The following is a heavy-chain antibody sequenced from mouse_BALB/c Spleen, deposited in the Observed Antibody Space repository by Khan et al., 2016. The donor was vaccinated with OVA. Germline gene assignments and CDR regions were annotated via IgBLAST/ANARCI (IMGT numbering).Heavy chain of an antibody. V-gene: IGHV3-1*02. CDR3: ARSGTTVVAYWYFDV. CDR2: IYYSGKT. D-gene: IGHD1-1*01. J-gene: IGHJ1*01. CDR1: GYSITSGYS. Sequence: EVQLQESGPDLVKPSQSLSLTCTVTGYSITSGYSWHWIRQFPGNKLEWMGYIYYSGKTNYNPSLKSRISITRDTSKNQFFPQLNSVTTEDTATYYCARSGTTVVAYWYFDVWGAGTTVTVSS.